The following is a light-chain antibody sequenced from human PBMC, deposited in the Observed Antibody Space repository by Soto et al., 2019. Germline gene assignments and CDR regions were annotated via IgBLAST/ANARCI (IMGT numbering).Light chain of an antibody. CDR3: QKYYDGTWT. Sequence: VMTQSPDSLAVSMGERANINCKSSQSVLYSDNRNYLAWFQQKPGQPPKVLISWASTRESGVPDRFSGSGSGTDFTLTISSQQAEDVAVYYCQKYYDGTWTLGQGTNVESK. CDR1: QSVLYSDNRNY. J-gene: IGKJ1*01. CDR2: WAS. V-gene: IGKV4-1*01.